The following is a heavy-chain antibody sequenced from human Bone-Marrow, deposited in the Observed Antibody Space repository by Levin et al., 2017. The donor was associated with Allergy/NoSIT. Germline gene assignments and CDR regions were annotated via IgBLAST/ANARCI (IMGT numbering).Heavy chain of an antibody. Sequence: GGSLRLSCAASGFTFSSYEMNWVRQAPGKGLEWVSYISSSGSTIYYADSVKGRFTISRDNAKNSLYLQMNSLRAEDTAVYYCARSWAAAMSVDYWGQGTLVTVSS. CDR3: ARSWAAAMSVDY. V-gene: IGHV3-48*03. CDR2: ISSSGSTI. D-gene: IGHD2-2*01. J-gene: IGHJ4*02. CDR1: GFTFSSYE.